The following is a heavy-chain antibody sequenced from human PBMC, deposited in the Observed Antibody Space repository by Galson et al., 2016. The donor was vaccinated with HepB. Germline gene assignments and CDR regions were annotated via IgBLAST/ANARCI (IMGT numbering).Heavy chain of an antibody. J-gene: IGHJ6*02. V-gene: IGHV3-48*03. Sequence: SLRLSCAASGFTFSSYEMNWVRQAPGKGLEWLSYISSSGSTIYYADSVKGRFTISRDIAKNSLYLQMSSLRAEDTAVYSWARGQTPGYISGWYHYGMDVWGQGTTVTVSS. CDR1: GFTFSSYE. CDR3: ARGQTPGYISGWYHYGMDV. D-gene: IGHD6-25*01. CDR2: ISSSGSTI.